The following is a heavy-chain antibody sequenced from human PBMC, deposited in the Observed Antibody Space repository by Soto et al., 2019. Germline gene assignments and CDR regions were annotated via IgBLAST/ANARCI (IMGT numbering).Heavy chain of an antibody. CDR2: TYYRSKWYN. J-gene: IGHJ3*02. D-gene: IGHD6-19*01. CDR3: ARWAPGHSSGWYDAFDI. V-gene: IGHV6-1*01. CDR1: GDSVSSNSTA. Sequence: SQTLSLTCAISGDSVSSNSTAWNWIRQSPSRGLEWLGRTYYRSKWYNDYAVSVKSRITINPDTSKNQFSLQLTSVTPEDTAVYYCARWAPGHSSGWYDAFDIWGQGTMVSV.